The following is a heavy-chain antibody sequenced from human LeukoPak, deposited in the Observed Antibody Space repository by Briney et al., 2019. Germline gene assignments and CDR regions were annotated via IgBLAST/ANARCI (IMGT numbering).Heavy chain of an antibody. CDR1: GYSFTGYS. CDR3: ARAWGSLYYFDH. CDR2: INPNNGLT. D-gene: IGHD3-16*01. J-gene: IGHJ4*02. V-gene: IGHV1-2*02. Sequence: ASVKVSCKASGYSFTGYSLHWVRQAPGQGLEWMGWINPNNGLTNYTQKFQGRVTMTRDTSSATGYIELNRLTSDDTAVFYGARAWGSLYYFDHLGQGTLVTVSS.